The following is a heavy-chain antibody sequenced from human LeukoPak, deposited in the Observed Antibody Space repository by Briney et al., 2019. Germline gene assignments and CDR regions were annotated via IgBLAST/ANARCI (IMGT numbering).Heavy chain of an antibody. Sequence: GGSLRLSCAASGFRFAGYVMSWVRQAPGKGLEYVSSIDGSDGASYYADSVKGRFTISRDNSKNTLFLQMNSLRVEDTAVYYCARVDSGNYDYWSQGTLLTVSS. CDR3: ARVDSGNYDY. CDR2: IDGSDGAS. J-gene: IGHJ4*02. CDR1: GFRFAGYV. D-gene: IGHD1-26*01. V-gene: IGHV3-23*01.